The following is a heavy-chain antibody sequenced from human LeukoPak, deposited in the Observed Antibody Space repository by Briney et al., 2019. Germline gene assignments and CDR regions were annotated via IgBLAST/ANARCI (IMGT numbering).Heavy chain of an antibody. CDR2: IYSGGST. Sequence: PGGSLRLSCAASRFSFSSYAMSWVRQAPGKGLEWVSVIYSGGSTYYADSVEGRFTISRDNSKNTLYLQMNSLRAEDTAVYYCARDSWGVAADYWGQGTLVTVSS. V-gene: IGHV3-66*01. CDR3: ARDSWGVAADY. CDR1: RFSFSSYA. J-gene: IGHJ4*02. D-gene: IGHD6-19*01.